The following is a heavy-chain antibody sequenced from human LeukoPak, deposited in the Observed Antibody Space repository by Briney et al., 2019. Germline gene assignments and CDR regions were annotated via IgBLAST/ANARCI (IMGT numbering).Heavy chain of an antibody. J-gene: IGHJ4*02. CDR2: IHYSGST. CDR1: GVSISGGSYH. V-gene: IGHV4-39*01. D-gene: IGHD1-26*01. Sequence: PSETLSLTCTVSGVSISGGSYHWGWVRQPPGKGLEWIGNIHYSGSTYYNPSLKSPVSISVDTSKNQLSLQLSSVTAADTAVYYCAGRVGASIWTGMHFWGQGTLVTVSS. CDR3: AGRVGASIWTGMHF.